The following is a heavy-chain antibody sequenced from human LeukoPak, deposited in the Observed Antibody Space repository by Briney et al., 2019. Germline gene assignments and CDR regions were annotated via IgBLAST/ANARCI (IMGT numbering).Heavy chain of an antibody. CDR2: ISSTGIYT. J-gene: IGHJ4*02. V-gene: IGHV3-48*04. Sequence: QSGRSLRLSCAASGFTFSSYAMHWVRQAPGKGLEWISYISSTGIYTNYADSVKGRFTISRDNAKNSLYLQMNSLRAEDTTVYYCAREYRGEYYFAYWGQGTLVTVSS. CDR3: AREYRGEYYFAY. CDR1: GFTFSSYA. D-gene: IGHD3-10*01.